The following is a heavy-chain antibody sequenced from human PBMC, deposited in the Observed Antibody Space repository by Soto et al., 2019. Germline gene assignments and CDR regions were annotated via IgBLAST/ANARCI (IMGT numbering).Heavy chain of an antibody. D-gene: IGHD3-10*01. CDR1: GGSFCGYY. CDR2: INHSGST. CDR3: ASGYYGSGSYRLYYYYGMDV. J-gene: IGHJ6*02. V-gene: IGHV4-34*01. Sequence: SESLSLTCAVYGGSFCGYYWSWIRQPPGKGLEWIGEINHSGSTNYNPSLKSRVTISVDTSKNQFSLKLSSVTAADTAVYYCASGYYGSGSYRLYYYYGMDVWGQGTTVTVSS.